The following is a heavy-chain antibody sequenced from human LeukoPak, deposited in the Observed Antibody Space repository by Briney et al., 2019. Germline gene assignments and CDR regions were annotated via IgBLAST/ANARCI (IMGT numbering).Heavy chain of an antibody. D-gene: IGHD5-18*01. V-gene: IGHV4-30-4*08. CDR2: IDDSAST. CDR3: ARVGGYSYGGYYYYYYKDV. CDR1: GGSISSGDYC. J-gene: IGHJ6*03. Sequence: PSQTLSLTCTVSGGSISSGDYCWSCIRQPPGKGLEWIVYIDDSASTYFNPSRKSRVPISVDTSKNQFFLKLSCVTAARTSLYYCARVGGYSYGGYYYYYYKDVWGKGTTVTVSS.